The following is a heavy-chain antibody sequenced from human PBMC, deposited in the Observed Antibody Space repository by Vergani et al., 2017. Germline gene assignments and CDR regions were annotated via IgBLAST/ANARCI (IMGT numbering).Heavy chain of an antibody. D-gene: IGHD6-13*01. V-gene: IGHV3-33*01. CDR1: GITFSTYG. Sequence: QVQLVESGGGVVQPGRSLRLSCAVSGITFSTYGMHWVRQAPGKGLEWVAVIWSDGSNKYDGDSVKGRVTIPRDTSKNTLYLQRNSLRAEDTAVYYWARDGEYSSSWYLNYYYMDVWGKGTTVTVSS. CDR2: IWSDGSNK. CDR3: ARDGEYSSSWYLNYYYMDV. J-gene: IGHJ6*03.